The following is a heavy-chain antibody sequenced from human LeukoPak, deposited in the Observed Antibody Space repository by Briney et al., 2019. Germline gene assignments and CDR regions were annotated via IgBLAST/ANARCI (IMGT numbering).Heavy chain of an antibody. Sequence: PSETLSLTCAVYGGSFSGYYWSWIRQPPGKGLEWIGEINHSGSTNYNPSLKSRVTISVDTSKNQFSLKLSSVTAADTAAYYCARGPDVVVPAAMFQPYYYYGMDVWGQGTTVTVSS. J-gene: IGHJ6*02. V-gene: IGHV4-34*01. CDR2: INHSGST. CDR3: ARGPDVVVPAAMFQPYYYYGMDV. CDR1: GGSFSGYY. D-gene: IGHD2-2*01.